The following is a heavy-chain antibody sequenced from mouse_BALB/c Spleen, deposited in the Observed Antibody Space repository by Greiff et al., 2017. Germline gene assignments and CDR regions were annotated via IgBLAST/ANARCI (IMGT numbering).Heavy chain of an antibody. Sequence: EVMLVESGGGLVKPGGSLKLSCAASGFTFSSYAMSWVRQTPEKRLEWVASISSGGSTYYPDSVKGRFTISRDNARNILYLQMSSLRSEDTAMYYCARERILLRFAYWGQGTLVTVSA. D-gene: IGHD1-1*01. V-gene: IGHV5-6-5*01. CDR1: GFTFSSYA. CDR3: ARERILLRFAY. J-gene: IGHJ3*01. CDR2: ISSGGST.